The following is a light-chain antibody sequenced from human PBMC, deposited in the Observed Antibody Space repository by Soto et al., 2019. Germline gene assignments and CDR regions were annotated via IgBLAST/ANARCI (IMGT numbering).Light chain of an antibody. J-gene: IGLJ1*01. CDR1: FSNIGDNA. CDR3: AAWDDRLNAL. CDR2: LND. Sequence: QSALTQPPSLSATPGQRVNISCSGSFSNIGDNAVNWYQQLPGAAPKLLIYLNDQRPSGVPDRFSGSKSGTSAFLAISGLQSEDEADDYCAAWDDRLNALFGTGTKVT. V-gene: IGLV1-44*01.